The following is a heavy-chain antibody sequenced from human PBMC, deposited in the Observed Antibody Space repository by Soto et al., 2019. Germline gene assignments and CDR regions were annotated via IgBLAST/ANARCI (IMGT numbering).Heavy chain of an antibody. D-gene: IGHD6-6*01. J-gene: IGHJ6*02. CDR3: AGSKYSSSSGLGYYYGMDV. Sequence: AVKVSCKASGGTFSSYAISWVRQAPGQGLEWMGGIIPIFGTANYAQKFQGRVTITADESTSTAYMELSSLRSEDTAVYYCAGSKYSSSSGLGYYYGMDVWGQGTTVTVSS. V-gene: IGHV1-69*13. CDR1: GGTFSSYA. CDR2: IIPIFGTA.